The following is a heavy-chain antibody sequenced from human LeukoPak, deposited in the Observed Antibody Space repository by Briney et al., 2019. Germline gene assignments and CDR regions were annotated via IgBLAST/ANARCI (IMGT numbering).Heavy chain of an antibody. D-gene: IGHD1-26*01. V-gene: IGHV1-8*03. CDR1: GYTFTSYD. Sequence: ASVKVSCKASGYTFTSYDINWVRQATGQGLEWMGWMNPNSGNTAYAQKFQGRVTITRNTSISTAYMELSGLRSEDTAVYYCARGLGWELHSDYFDYWGQGTLVTVSS. CDR3: ARGLGWELHSDYFDY. J-gene: IGHJ4*02. CDR2: MNPNSGNT.